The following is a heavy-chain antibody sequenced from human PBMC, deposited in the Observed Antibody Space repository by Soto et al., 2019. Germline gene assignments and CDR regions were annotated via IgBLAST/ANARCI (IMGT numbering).Heavy chain of an antibody. CDR1: GFTFSSYA. D-gene: IGHD3-3*01. CDR2: ITGSGDST. J-gene: IGHJ4*02. Sequence: EVHLLESGGGLVQPGGSLRLSCAASGFTFSSYAMSWVRQAPGKGLEWVSAITGSGDSTYYADSVKGRFTVYRDNSKKTLYLQMNSRRAEDTAVYYCAKVFVFTIREGFDYWGLGTLVTVSS. V-gene: IGHV3-23*01. CDR3: AKVFVFTIREGFDY.